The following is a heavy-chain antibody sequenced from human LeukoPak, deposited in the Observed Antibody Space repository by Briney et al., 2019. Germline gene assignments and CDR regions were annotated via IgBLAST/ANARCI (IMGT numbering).Heavy chain of an antibody. CDR2: ISAYNGNT. V-gene: IGHV1-18*01. Sequence: ASAEVSCTASGYTFTSYGISWVRQAPGQGLEWMGWISAYNGNTNYAQKLQGRVTMTTDTSTSTAYMELRSLRSDDTAVYYCARDPQQLVGATGGGFNFWGQGTLVTVSS. CDR3: ARDPQQLVGATGGGFNF. CDR1: GYTFTSYG. D-gene: IGHD1-26*01. J-gene: IGHJ4*02.